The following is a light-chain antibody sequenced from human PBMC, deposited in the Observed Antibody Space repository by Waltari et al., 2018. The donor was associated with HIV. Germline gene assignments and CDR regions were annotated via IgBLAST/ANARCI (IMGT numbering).Light chain of an antibody. CDR1: ALPKQY. J-gene: IGLJ3*02. CDR3: QSLDTSNTWV. Sequence: SYELTQPPSVSVSPGQTARITCSGDALPKQYAYWYQQKPGQAPVMVMYKDTERPSGIPERFSGSSSGTTVTLTISGVQAEDEADYHCQSLDTSNTWVFGGGTKLTVL. V-gene: IGLV3-25*03. CDR2: KDT.